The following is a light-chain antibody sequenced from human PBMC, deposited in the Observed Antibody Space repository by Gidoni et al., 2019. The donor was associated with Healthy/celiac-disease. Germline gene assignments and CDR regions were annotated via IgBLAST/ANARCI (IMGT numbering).Light chain of an antibody. CDR1: QSVSSN. Sequence: EIVMTQSQATLSVSSGERATLSCRASQSVSSNVAWYQQKPGQAPRLLIYGASTRATGIPARFSGSGSGTEFTLTISSLQSEDFAVYYCQQYNNWPSWTFGQGTKVEIK. CDR2: GAS. J-gene: IGKJ1*01. V-gene: IGKV3-15*01. CDR3: QQYNNWPSWT.